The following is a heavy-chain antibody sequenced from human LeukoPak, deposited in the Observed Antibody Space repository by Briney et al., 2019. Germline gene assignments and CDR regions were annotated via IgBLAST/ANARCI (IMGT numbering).Heavy chain of an antibody. J-gene: IGHJ5*02. CDR2: ISSSSSYI. CDR3: ARDRPHNWFDP. CDR1: GFTFSGYS. Sequence: GGSLRLSCAASGFTFSGYSMNWVRQAPGKGLEWVSSISSSSSYIYYADSVKGRFTISRDNAKNTLYLQMNSLRVEDTAVYYCARDRPHNWFDPWGQGTLVTVSS. V-gene: IGHV3-21*01. D-gene: IGHD6-6*01.